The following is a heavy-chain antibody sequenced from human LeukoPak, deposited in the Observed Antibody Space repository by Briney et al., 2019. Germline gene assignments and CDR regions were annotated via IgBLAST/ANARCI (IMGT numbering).Heavy chain of an antibody. CDR1: GGSFSGYY. D-gene: IGHD2-2*01. CDR3: ARGKNHWVVVPAAMGGWFDP. Sequence: SETLSLTCAVYGGSFSGYYWSWIRQPPGKGLEWIGEINHSGSTNYNPSLKSRVTISVDTSKNQFSLKLSSVTAADTAAYYCARGKNHWVVVPAAMGGWFDPWGQGTLVTVSS. CDR2: INHSGST. V-gene: IGHV4-34*01. J-gene: IGHJ5*02.